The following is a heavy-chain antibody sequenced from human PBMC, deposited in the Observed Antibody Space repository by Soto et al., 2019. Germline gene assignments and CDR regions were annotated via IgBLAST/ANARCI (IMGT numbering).Heavy chain of an antibody. CDR1: GFTFSSYA. J-gene: IGHJ5*02. D-gene: IGHD4-17*01. CDR3: AKPMSHDYGDYDGFDP. CDR2: ISGSGGST. Sequence: GGSLRLSCAASGFTFSSYAMSWVRQAPGKGLEWVSAISGSGGSTYYADSVKGRFTISRDNSKNTLYLQMNSLRAEDTAVYYCAKPMSHDYGDYDGFDPWGQGTLVTVSS. V-gene: IGHV3-23*01.